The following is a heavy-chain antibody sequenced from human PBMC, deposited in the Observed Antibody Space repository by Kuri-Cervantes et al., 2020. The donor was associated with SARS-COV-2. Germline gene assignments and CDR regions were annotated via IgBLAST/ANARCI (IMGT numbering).Heavy chain of an antibody. V-gene: IGHV4-38-2*02. CDR2: IYHSGST. Sequence: SETLSLTCTVSGYSISSGYYWGWIRQPPGKGLEWIGSIYHSGSTYYNPSLKSRVTISVDTSKNQSSLKLSSVTAADTAVYYCARGGGGYCSSTSCYSYWGQGTLVTVSS. CDR1: GYSISSGYY. CDR3: ARGGGGYCSSTSCYSY. D-gene: IGHD2-2*02. J-gene: IGHJ4*02.